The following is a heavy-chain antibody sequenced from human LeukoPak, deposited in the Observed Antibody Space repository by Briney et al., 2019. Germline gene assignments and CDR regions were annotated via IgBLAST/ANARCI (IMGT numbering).Heavy chain of an antibody. CDR3: ARDWASTYNFVAFDI. J-gene: IGHJ3*02. D-gene: IGHD5-24*01. V-gene: IGHV4-30-4*08. Sequence: SETLSLTCTVSGGSISSGDYYWSWIRQPPGKGLEWIGYIYYSGSTYYNPSLKSRVTISVDTSKSQFSLKLSSVTAADTAVYYCARDWASTYNFVAFDIWGQGTMVTVSS. CDR1: GGSISSGDYY. CDR2: IYYSGST.